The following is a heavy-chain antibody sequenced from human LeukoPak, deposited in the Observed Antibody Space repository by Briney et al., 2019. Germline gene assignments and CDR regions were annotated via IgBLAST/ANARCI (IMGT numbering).Heavy chain of an antibody. J-gene: IGHJ5*02. CDR1: GFTFSNFA. CDR2: ITGYGAT. V-gene: IGHV3-23*01. CDR3: AKGAAAGKVDWFDP. D-gene: IGHD6-13*01. Sequence: AGSLRLSCAASGFTFSNFAMMWVRQAPGTGLQWVPTITGYGATFYADSVRGRFTIFRDTSKNTLFLQTNSLGAEDTAVYYCAKGAAAGKVDWFDPWGQGTLVTVSS.